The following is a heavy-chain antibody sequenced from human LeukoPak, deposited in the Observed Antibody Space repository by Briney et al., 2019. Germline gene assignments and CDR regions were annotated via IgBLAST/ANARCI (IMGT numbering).Heavy chain of an antibody. CDR2: INNDGSST. J-gene: IGHJ4*02. CDR1: GFTFSSYW. CDR3: AREVGVTTYHFEY. V-gene: IGHV3-74*01. Sequence: GGSLRLSCAASGFTFSSYWMHWVRQAPGKGLVWVSRINNDGSSTSYADSVKGRFTISRDNAKNTLYLQMNSVRAEDTAVYYCAREVGVTTYHFEYWGQGTLVTVSS. D-gene: IGHD4-17*01.